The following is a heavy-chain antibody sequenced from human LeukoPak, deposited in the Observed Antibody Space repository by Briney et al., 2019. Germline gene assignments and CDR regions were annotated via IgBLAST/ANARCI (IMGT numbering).Heavy chain of an antibody. D-gene: IGHD1-1*01. Sequence: GGSLRLSCAASGFTVISNYMSWVRQAPGKGLEWVSVIYSGGTTYYADSVKGRFTISRDNSKNTLYLQMNSLRAEDTAVYFCARTGNPAIGEYWGQGTLVTVSS. J-gene: IGHJ4*02. CDR2: IYSGGTT. V-gene: IGHV3-53*01. CDR1: GFTVISNY. CDR3: ARTGNPAIGEY.